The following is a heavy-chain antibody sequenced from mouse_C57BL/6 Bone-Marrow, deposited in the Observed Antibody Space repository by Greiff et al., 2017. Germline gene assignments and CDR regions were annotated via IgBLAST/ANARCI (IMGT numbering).Heavy chain of an antibody. Sequence: EVKVVESGGGLVQPGGSLSLSCAASGFTFTDYYMSWVRQPPGKALEWLGFIRNKANGYTTEYSASVKGRFTNSRGNSHSILYLQMNALRAEGSATYYCASYDGYYKAMDYWGQGTSVTVSS. CDR2: IRNKANGYTT. CDR1: GFTFTDYY. V-gene: IGHV7-3*01. D-gene: IGHD2-3*01. CDR3: ASYDGYYKAMDY. J-gene: IGHJ4*01.